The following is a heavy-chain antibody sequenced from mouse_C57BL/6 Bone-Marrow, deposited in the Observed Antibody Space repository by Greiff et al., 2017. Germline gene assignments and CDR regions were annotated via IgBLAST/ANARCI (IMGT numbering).Heavy chain of an antibody. CDR3: ARADGYQFAY. CDR1: GFTFSSYG. CDR2: ISRGGSYT. V-gene: IGHV5-6*01. Sequence: EVMLVESGGDLVKPGGSLKLSCAASGFTFSSYGMSWVRQTPDKRLEWVGTISRGGSYTYYPDSVKGRFTISRDNAKNTLYLQMSSLKSEDTAVYYCARADGYQFAYWGQGTLVTVSA. J-gene: IGHJ3*01. D-gene: IGHD2-3*01.